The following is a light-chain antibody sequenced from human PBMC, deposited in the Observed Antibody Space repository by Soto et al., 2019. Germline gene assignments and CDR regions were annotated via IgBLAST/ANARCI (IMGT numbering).Light chain of an antibody. CDR2: GAS. Sequence: AIQMTQSPSSLSASVGDRVTITCRASQGIRSDLGWYQQKPGIAPKLLIYGASTLQSGVPSRFSGSGSGADFTLTISSLQPEDFATYYCLQDYNYPHTFGQGTKLEIK. CDR3: LQDYNYPHT. CDR1: QGIRSD. J-gene: IGKJ2*01. V-gene: IGKV1-6*01.